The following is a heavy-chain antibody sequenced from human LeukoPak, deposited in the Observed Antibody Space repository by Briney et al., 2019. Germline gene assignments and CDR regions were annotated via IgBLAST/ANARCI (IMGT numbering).Heavy chain of an antibody. J-gene: IGHJ4*02. D-gene: IGHD1-1*01. Sequence: GGSLRLSCAASGFTFSRIAMTWVRQAPGKGLEWVSTIRSNGDTAYNADSVRGRFAISRDNSKNALFLQMNSLRVEDTAIYYCAKGQELDDGVFDSWGQGTLVTVST. CDR2: IRSNGDTA. CDR1: GFTFSRIA. V-gene: IGHV3-23*01. CDR3: AKGQELDDGVFDS.